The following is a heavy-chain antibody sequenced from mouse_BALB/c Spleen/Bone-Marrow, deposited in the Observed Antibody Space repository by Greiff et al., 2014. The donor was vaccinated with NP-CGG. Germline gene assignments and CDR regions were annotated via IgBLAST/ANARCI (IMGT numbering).Heavy chain of an antibody. CDR2: IDPANGDT. Sequence: VQLQQPGAELVKPGASVKLSCTASGFNIKDIYMHWVKQRPEQSLEWIGRIDPANGDTKYDPKFQGKATITADTSSNTAYLQLSSLTSEDTAVYYCARDYGPFDYWGQGTTLTVSS. J-gene: IGHJ2*01. V-gene: IGHV14-3*02. CDR1: GFNIKDIY. D-gene: IGHD1-2*01. CDR3: ARDYGPFDY.